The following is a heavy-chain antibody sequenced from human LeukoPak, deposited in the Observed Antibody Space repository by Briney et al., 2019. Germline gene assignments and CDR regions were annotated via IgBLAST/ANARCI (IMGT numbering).Heavy chain of an antibody. D-gene: IGHD3-22*01. V-gene: IGHV1-24*01. CDR3: ATISDYDSSGYYFDY. J-gene: IGHJ4*02. CDR1: GYTLTELS. Sequence: GASVKVSFKVSGYTLTELSMHWVRQAPGKGLEWMGGFDPEDGGTIYAQKFQGRVTMTEDTSTDTAYMELSSLRSEDTAVYYCATISDYDSSGYYFDYWGQGTLVTVSS. CDR2: FDPEDGGT.